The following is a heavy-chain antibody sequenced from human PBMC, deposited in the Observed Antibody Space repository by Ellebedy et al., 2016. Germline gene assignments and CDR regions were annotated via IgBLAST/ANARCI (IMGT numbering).Heavy chain of an antibody. CDR2: INLNNGNT. CDR1: GFMFNIYG. J-gene: IGHJ5*02. V-gene: IGHV1-18*01. CDR3: ARAPCDNTNCYSSDL. D-gene: IGHD2-2*01. Sequence: ASVKVSCXTSGFMFNIYGFHWVRQAPGQGFEWMGWINLNNGNTEYARPLQGRVTMSTDTSTSTVYMELGGLRSDDTAVYFCARAPCDNTNCYSSDLWGQGTLVTVSS.